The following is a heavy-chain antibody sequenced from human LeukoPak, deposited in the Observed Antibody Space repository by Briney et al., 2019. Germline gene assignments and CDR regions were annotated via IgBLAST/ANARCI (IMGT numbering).Heavy chain of an antibody. Sequence: PGGSLRLSCAASGFTFSSYAMSWVRQAPGKGLEWVSAISGSGGSTYYADSVKGRFPISRDNSKNTLYLQMNSLRAEDTAVYYCAKAGRRFGELLNAFDIWGQGTMVTVSS. J-gene: IGHJ3*02. CDR3: AKAGRRFGELLNAFDI. CDR1: GFTFSSYA. CDR2: ISGSGGST. D-gene: IGHD3-10*01. V-gene: IGHV3-23*01.